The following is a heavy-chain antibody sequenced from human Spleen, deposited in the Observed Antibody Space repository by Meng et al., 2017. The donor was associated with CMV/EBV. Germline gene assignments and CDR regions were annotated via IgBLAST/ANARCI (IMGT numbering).Heavy chain of an antibody. CDR1: GGSISSSSYY. D-gene: IGHD2-8*01. CDR2: IYYGGST. Sequence: SETLSLTCTVSGGSISSSSYYWGWIRQPPGKGLEWIGSIYYGGSTYYNPSLKSRVTISIDTSKNQFSLKLSSVTAADTATYYCAKGYCTNGVCYHDAFDIWGQGTMVTVSS. J-gene: IGHJ3*02. CDR3: AKGYCTNGVCYHDAFDI. V-gene: IGHV4-39*07.